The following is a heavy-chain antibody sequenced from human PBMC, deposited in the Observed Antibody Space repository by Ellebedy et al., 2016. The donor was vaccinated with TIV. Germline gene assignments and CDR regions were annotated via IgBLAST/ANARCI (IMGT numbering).Heavy chain of an antibody. CDR3: AKPSDPNPGYSASWATYFDY. D-gene: IGHD6-13*01. V-gene: IGHV3-30*18. Sequence: GESLKISCAASGFTFRRFGMHWVRQAPGKGLEWVAVISSDGSRKYYADSVIDRFTISRDNSKNTLFVQLYSLRAEDTAVYYCAKPSDPNPGYSASWATYFDYWGQGTLVIVSS. CDR2: ISSDGSRK. J-gene: IGHJ4*02. CDR1: GFTFRRFG.